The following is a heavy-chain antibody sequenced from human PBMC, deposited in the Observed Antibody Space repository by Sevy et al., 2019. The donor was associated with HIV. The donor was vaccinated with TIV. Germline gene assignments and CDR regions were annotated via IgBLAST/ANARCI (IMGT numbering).Heavy chain of an antibody. V-gene: IGHV1-8*01. D-gene: IGHD3-3*01. Sequence: ASVKVSCKAAGYSFTNFDINWVRQATGQGLEWMGWMNPNNGNTHYAQKFQGRVTMTRSSSANTAYMELSSLTSEDTAIYYGARARLDYEFWSGSYFSRAPWGYKYYAMDVWGQGTPVTVSS. CDR1: GYSFTNFD. CDR3: ARARLDYEFWSGSYFSRAPWGYKYYAMDV. J-gene: IGHJ6*02. CDR2: MNPNNGNT.